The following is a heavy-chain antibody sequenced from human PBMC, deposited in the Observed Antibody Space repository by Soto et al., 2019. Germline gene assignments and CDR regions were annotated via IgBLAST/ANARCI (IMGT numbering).Heavy chain of an antibody. Sequence: QVQLVQSGAEVKKPGASVKVSCKASGYTFTGHYMYWVRQAPGQGLEWMGWINPDNGGTSYAQKFQGRVTMTTDTSINTAYMGLSRLRSDDTAVYYCAREVGKVGYSSSSCDYWGQGSLVTVST. CDR1: GYTFTGHY. D-gene: IGHD6-6*01. CDR3: AREVGKVGYSSSSCDY. J-gene: IGHJ4*02. CDR2: INPDNGGT. V-gene: IGHV1-2*02.